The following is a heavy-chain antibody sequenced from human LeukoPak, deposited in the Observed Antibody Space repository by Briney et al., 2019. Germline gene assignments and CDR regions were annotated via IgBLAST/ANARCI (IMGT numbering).Heavy chain of an antibody. CDR3: ARSSYGPNRYFDY. CDR2: IYYSGST. Sequence: PSETLSLACTVSGCSFNYYYWSWIRQPPGKGLEWIGYIYYSGSTYYNPSLKSRVTISVDTSRNQVSLKLSSVTAADTAVYFCARSSYGPNRYFDYWGQGTLVTVSS. J-gene: IGHJ4*02. V-gene: IGHV4-59*01. D-gene: IGHD2-8*01. CDR1: GCSFNYYY.